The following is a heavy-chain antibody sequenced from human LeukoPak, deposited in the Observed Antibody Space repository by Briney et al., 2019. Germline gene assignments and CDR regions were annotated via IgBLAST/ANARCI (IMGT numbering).Heavy chain of an antibody. CDR2: INHSGST. D-gene: IGHD6-13*01. CDR3: ARDIAAAAYFDY. CDR1: GGSFSGYY. V-gene: IGHV4-34*01. J-gene: IGHJ4*02. Sequence: SETLSLTCAVYGGSFSGYYWSWIRQPPGKGLEWIGEINHSGSTNNNPSLKSRVTISVDTSKNQFSLKLSSVTAADTAVYYCARDIAAAAYFDYWGQGTLVTVSS.